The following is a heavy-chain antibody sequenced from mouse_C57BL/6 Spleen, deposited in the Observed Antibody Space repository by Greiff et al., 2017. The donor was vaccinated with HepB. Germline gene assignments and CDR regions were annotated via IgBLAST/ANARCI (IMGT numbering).Heavy chain of an antibody. V-gene: IGHV1-26*01. J-gene: IGHJ2*01. Sequence: EVQLQQSGPELVKPGASVKISCKASGYTFTDYYMNWVKQSHGKSLEWIGDINPNNGGTSYNQKFKGKATLTVDKSSSTAYMELRSLTSEDSAVYYWARCSYDYYFDDWGQGTTLTVSS. D-gene: IGHD2-4*01. CDR3: ARCSYDYYFDD. CDR1: GYTFTDYY. CDR2: INPNNGGT.